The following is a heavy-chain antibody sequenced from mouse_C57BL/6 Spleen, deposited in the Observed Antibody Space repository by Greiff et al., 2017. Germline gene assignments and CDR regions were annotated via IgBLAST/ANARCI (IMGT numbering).Heavy chain of an antibody. CDR1: GYTFTSYW. CDR2: IHPSDSDT. D-gene: IGHD5-1-1*01. V-gene: IGHV1-74*01. Sequence: QVQLQQPGAELVKPGASVKVSCKASGYTFTSYWMHWVKQRPGQGLEWIGRIHPSDSDTNYNQKFKGKATLTVDKSSSAAYMQLSSLTSEDSAVYYCTRGKNRDYAMDYWGQGTSVTVSS. CDR3: TRGKNRDYAMDY. J-gene: IGHJ4*01.